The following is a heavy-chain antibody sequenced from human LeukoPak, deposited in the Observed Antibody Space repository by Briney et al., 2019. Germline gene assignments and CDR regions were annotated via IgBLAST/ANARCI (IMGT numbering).Heavy chain of an antibody. CDR2: IYYSGST. Sequence: PSQTLSLTCTVSGGSISSGGSYWSWIRQHPGKGLEWIGYIYYSGSTYYNPSLKSRVTISVDTSKNQFSLKLSSVTAADTAVYYCARATPYYYDSSGYYSFLFDYWGQGTLVTVSS. J-gene: IGHJ4*02. CDR3: ARATPYYYDSSGYYSFLFDY. CDR1: GGSISSGGSY. D-gene: IGHD3-22*01. V-gene: IGHV4-31*03.